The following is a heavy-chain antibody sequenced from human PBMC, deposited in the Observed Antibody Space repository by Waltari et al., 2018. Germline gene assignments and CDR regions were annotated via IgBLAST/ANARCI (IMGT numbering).Heavy chain of an antibody. Sequence: QVQLQESGPGLVKPSQTLSLTCTVSGGSISSRSYYWSWVRQPPGKGLGWIGYGYSSLRTYYNPSLMTRVDISKHTSTNQFSLKLTSVTAADTAVYYCARVTAVTGTGGMDVWGQGTTVIVSS. CDR3: ARVTAVTGTGGMDV. J-gene: IGHJ6*02. V-gene: IGHV4-30-4*01. CDR2: GYSSLRT. CDR1: GGSISSRSYY. D-gene: IGHD6-19*01.